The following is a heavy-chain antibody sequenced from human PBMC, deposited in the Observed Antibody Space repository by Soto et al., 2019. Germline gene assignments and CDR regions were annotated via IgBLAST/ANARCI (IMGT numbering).Heavy chain of an antibody. CDR1: GYTFTSYG. J-gene: IGHJ4*02. CDR3: ARVHDYVWGSYHGHQYYFDY. CDR2: ISAYNGNT. Sequence: QVQLVQSGAEVKKPGASVKVSCKASGYTFTSYGISWVRQAPGQGLEWMGWISAYNGNTNYAQKLQGRVTMTTDTSTRTAYMELRSLRSDDTAVYYCARVHDYVWGSYHGHQYYFDYWGQGTLVTVSS. D-gene: IGHD3-16*02. V-gene: IGHV1-18*01.